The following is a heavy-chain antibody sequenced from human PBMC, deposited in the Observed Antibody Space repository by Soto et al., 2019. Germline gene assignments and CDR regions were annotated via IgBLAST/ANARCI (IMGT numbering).Heavy chain of an antibody. CDR3: ARGGGYCSSTSCYIYYYGMDV. CDR1: GFTFSSYG. CDR2: IWYDGSNK. Sequence: QVQLVESGGGVVQPGRSLRLSCAASGFTFSSYGMHWVRQAPGKGLEWVAVIWYDGSNKYYADSVKGRFTISRDNSKNTLYLQMNSLRAEDPAVYYCARGGGYCSSTSCYIYYYGMDVWGQGTTVTVSS. V-gene: IGHV3-33*01. J-gene: IGHJ6*02. D-gene: IGHD2-2*02.